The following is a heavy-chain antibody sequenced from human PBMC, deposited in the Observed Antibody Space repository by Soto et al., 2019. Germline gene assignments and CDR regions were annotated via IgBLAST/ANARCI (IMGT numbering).Heavy chain of an antibody. J-gene: IGHJ4*02. CDR1: GGSIISGY. CDR3: AGLRGYAGSPIDY. Sequence: PSETLSLTCTVSGGSIISGYWSWIRQPPGKGLEWIGYISYSGNTNYNPSLKSRVTMSVDTPKNQFSLRLSSVTTADTAVYYCAGLRGYAGSPIDYWGQETLVTVSS. CDR2: ISYSGNT. V-gene: IGHV4-59*01. D-gene: IGHD2-15*01.